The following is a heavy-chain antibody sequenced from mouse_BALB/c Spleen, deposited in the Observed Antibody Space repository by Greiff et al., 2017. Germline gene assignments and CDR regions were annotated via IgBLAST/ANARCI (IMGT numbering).Heavy chain of an antibody. CDR3: ARHDYYDYFDY. V-gene: IGHV5-6*01. CDR1: GFTFSSYG. CDR2: ISSGGSYT. D-gene: IGHD2-1*01. J-gene: IGHJ2*01. Sequence: EVQVVESGGDLVKPGGSLKLSCAASGFTFSSYGMSWVRQTPDKRLEWVATISSGGSYTYYPDSVKGRFTISRDNAKNTLYLQMSSLKSEDTAMYYCARHDYYDYFDYWGQGTTLTVSS.